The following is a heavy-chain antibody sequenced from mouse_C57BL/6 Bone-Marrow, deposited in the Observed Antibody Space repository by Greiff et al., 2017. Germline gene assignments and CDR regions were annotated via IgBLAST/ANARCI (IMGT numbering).Heavy chain of an antibody. J-gene: IGHJ4*01. D-gene: IGHD4-1*01. V-gene: IGHV1-50*01. CDR3: ASWVYAMDY. Sequence: QVQLQQPGAELVKPGASVKLSCKASGYTFTSYWMQWVKQRPGQGLEWIGEIDPSDSYTNYNQKLKGKATLTVDTSSSTAYMQLSSLTSEDSAVYYCASWVYAMDYWGQGTSVTVSS. CDR2: IDPSDSYT. CDR1: GYTFTSYW.